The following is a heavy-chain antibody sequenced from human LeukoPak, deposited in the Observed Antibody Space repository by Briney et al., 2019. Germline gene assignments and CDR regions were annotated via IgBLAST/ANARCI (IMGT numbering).Heavy chain of an antibody. V-gene: IGHV1-46*01. CDR3: AREGHGDYVVDY. CDR1: GYTFTSYY. D-gene: IGHD4-17*01. J-gene: IGHJ4*02. Sequence: GGSLRLSCAASGYTFTSYYMHWVRQAPGQGLEWMGIINPSGGSTSYAQKFQGRVTMTRDTSTSTVYMELSSLRSEDTAVYYCAREGHGDYVVDYWGQGTLVTVSS. CDR2: INPSGGST.